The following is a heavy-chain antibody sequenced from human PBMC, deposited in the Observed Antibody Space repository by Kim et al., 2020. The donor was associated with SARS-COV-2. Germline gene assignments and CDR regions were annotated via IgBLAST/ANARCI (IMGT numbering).Heavy chain of an antibody. D-gene: IGHD2-2*02. CDR3: ARKGYTGVTVYGMDL. Sequence: AESVEGRFTLSRDHSKNTLSLQMNSLRAEDTAVYYCARKGYTGVTVYGMDLWGQGTTVTVSS. V-gene: IGHV3-30*07. J-gene: IGHJ6*02.